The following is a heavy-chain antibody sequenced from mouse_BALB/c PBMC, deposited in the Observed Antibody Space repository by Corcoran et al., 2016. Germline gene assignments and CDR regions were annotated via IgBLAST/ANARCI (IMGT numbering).Heavy chain of an antibody. Sequence: EVQLQQSGPELVKPGASVKISCKASGYSFTGYYMHWVKQSHVKSLEWIGRINPYNGATSYNQNFKDKASLTVDKSSSTAYMELHSLTSEDSAVYYCAKADGSSSWFAYWGQGTLVTVSA. CDR2: INPYNGAT. V-gene: IGHV1-26*01. J-gene: IGHJ3*01. CDR1: GYSFTGYY. D-gene: IGHD1-1*01. CDR3: AKADGSSSWFAY.